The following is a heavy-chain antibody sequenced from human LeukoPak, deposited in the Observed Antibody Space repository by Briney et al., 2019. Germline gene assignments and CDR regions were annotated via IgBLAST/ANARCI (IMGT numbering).Heavy chain of an antibody. CDR1: GGTFSSYA. CDR2: IIPIFGTA. D-gene: IGHD3-3*01. J-gene: IGHJ5*02. Sequence: SVKVSCKASGGTFSSYAISWVRQAPGQGREWMGGIIPIFGTAHYAQKFQGRVTITADESTSTAYMELSSLRSEDTAVYYCARDLRFLEWLSQRHWFDPWGQGTLVTVSS. V-gene: IGHV1-69*13. CDR3: ARDLRFLEWLSQRHWFDP.